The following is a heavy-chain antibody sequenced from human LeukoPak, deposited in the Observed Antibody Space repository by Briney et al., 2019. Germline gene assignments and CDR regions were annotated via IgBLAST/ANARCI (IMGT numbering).Heavy chain of an antibody. V-gene: IGHV1-8*01. Sequence: ASVKVSCKASGYTFTSYNINWVGQAPGQGLEWMGWMKPNSGNTAYAQKLQGRVTMTQNTPTSTAYMELSGLRFEDSAVYYCVPYYDFSGYKDWGQGTLVTVSS. CDR1: GYTFTSYN. J-gene: IGHJ4*02. CDR3: VPYYDFSGYKD. D-gene: IGHD3-22*01. CDR2: MKPNSGNT.